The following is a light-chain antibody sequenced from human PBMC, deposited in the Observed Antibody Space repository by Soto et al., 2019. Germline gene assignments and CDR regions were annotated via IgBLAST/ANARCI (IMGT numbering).Light chain of an antibody. CDR1: QGIRND. Sequence: AIQMTQSPSSLSASVGDRVTITCRASQGIRNDLGWFQQKPGKAPNLLIYAASSLQSGVPSRFSGSGSGTDFSLTISSLQPEDFAVYYCQQRHMWPITFGQGTRLEIK. J-gene: IGKJ5*01. CDR3: QQRHMWPIT. CDR2: AAS. V-gene: IGKV1-6*01.